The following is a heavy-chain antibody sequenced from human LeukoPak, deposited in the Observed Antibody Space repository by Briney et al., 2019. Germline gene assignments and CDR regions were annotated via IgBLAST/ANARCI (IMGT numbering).Heavy chain of an antibody. D-gene: IGHD3-3*01. CDR1: GYTFNSYV. CDR2: INTYNGNT. CDR3: ARTRAGDFWSGYYGIDY. Sequence: VASVKVSCKASGYTFNSYVISWVRQAPGQGLEWMGWINTYNGNTNYAQKLQGRVTMTTDTSTSTAYMELRSLRSDDRAMYYCARTRAGDFWSGYYGIDYWGQGTLVTVSS. J-gene: IGHJ4*02. V-gene: IGHV1-18*01.